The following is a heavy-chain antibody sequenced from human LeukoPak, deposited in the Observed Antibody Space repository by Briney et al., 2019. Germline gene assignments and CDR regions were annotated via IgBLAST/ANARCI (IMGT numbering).Heavy chain of an antibody. Sequence: GGSLRLSCAAPGFTFSSYAMSWVRQAPGKGLEWVSAISGSGDSTYYGDSVKGRFTISRDNSKNTLYLQMNSLRAEDTAVYYCAKTRPLDSSSWSHGDYWGQGTLVTVSS. J-gene: IGHJ4*02. CDR1: GFTFSSYA. D-gene: IGHD6-13*01. CDR3: AKTRPLDSSSWSHGDY. CDR2: ISGSGDST. V-gene: IGHV3-23*01.